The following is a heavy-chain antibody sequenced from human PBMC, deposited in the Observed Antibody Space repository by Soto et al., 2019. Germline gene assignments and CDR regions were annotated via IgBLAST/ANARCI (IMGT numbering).Heavy chain of an antibody. D-gene: IGHD3-10*01. V-gene: IGHV1-69*13. CDR1: GGTFSSYA. Sequence: SVKVSCKASGGTFSSYAISWVRQAPGQGLEWMGGIIPIFGTANYAQKFQGRVTITADESTSTAYMELSSLRSEDTAVYYCASPYVVRGATYYYYGMDVWGQGTTVTVSS. CDR2: IIPIFGTA. CDR3: ASPYVVRGATYYYYGMDV. J-gene: IGHJ6*02.